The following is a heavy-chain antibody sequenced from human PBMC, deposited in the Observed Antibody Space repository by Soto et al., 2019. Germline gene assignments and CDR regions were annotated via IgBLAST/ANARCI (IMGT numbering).Heavy chain of an antibody. CDR1: GFTFSSYA. D-gene: IGHD3-3*01. CDR3: AAGGGDFWSGYYNYYHGMDV. Sequence: PGGSLRLSCAASGFTFSSYAMSWVRQAPGKGLEWVSAISGSGGSTYYADSVKGRFTISRDNSKNTLYLQMNSLRAEDTAVYYCAAGGGDFWSGYYNYYHGMDVWGQGTTVT. J-gene: IGHJ6*02. CDR2: ISGSGGST. V-gene: IGHV3-23*01.